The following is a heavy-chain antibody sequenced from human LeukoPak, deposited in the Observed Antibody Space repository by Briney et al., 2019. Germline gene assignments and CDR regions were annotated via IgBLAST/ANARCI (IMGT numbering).Heavy chain of an antibody. V-gene: IGHV4-34*01. D-gene: IGHD2-2*01. Sequence: SETLSLTCAVYGGSFSGYYWSWIRQPPGKGLEWIGEINHSGSTNYNPSLKSRVTISVDTSKNQFSLKLSSVTAADTAVYYCARAGYCSSTSCPTVPDYYYHYGMDVWGQGTTVTVSS. J-gene: IGHJ6*02. CDR2: INHSGST. CDR3: ARAGYCSSTSCPTVPDYYYHYGMDV. CDR1: GGSFSGYY.